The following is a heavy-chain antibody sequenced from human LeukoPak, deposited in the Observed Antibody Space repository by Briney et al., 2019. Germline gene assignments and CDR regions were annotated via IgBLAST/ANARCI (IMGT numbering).Heavy chain of an antibody. V-gene: IGHV3-48*03. CDR2: ISSSGSTI. CDR3: ARAQLWFGEFHFDC. J-gene: IGHJ4*02. CDR1: GFTFSSYE. Sequence: GGSLRLSCAASGFTFSSYEMNWVRQAPGKGLEWVSYISSSGSTIYYADSVKGRFTISRDNAKNSLYLQMNSLRAEDTAVYYCARAQLWFGEFHFDCWGQGTLVTVSS. D-gene: IGHD3-10*01.